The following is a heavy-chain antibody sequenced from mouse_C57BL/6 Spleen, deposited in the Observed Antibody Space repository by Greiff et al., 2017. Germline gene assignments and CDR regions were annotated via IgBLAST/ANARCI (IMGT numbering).Heavy chain of an antibody. CDR3: AIGLLSMDY. J-gene: IGHJ4*01. CDR1: GFSLTSYG. D-gene: IGHD2-10*01. V-gene: IGHV2-2*01. CDR2: IWSGGST. Sequence: QVQLQQSGPGLVQPSQSLSITCTVSGFSLTSYGVHWVRQSPGKGLAWLGVIWSGGSTDYNAACIARLSISKDNSKSQVFFKMNSLQAGDTAIYYCAIGLLSMDYWGQGTSVTVSS.